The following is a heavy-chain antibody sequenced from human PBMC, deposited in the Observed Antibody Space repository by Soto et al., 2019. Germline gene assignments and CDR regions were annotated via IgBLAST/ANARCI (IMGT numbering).Heavy chain of an antibody. Sequence: QVQLQESGPGLVKPSQTLSLTCTVSGGSISSGGYYWSWIRQHPGKGLEGIGYNYYSGSTYYNPSLKSRVTISVDTSKNQFSLKLSSETAADTAVYYCARVSFKPDYGDYEGAFDIWGQGTMVTVSS. J-gene: IGHJ3*02. V-gene: IGHV4-31*03. CDR1: GGSISSGGYY. CDR2: NYYSGST. CDR3: ARVSFKPDYGDYEGAFDI. D-gene: IGHD4-17*01.